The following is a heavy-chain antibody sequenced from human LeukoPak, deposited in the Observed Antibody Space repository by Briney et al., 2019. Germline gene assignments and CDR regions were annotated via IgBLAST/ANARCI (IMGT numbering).Heavy chain of an antibody. D-gene: IGHD2-21*01. CDR3: ARGGFGIVVVSAIDY. Sequence: GGSLRLSCAASGFTFRNFWMNWVRQAPGKGLEWVSRINSDGSSTTYADSVKGRFTMSRDNAKNTLYLQMNSLRAEDTAVYYCARGGFGIVVVSAIDYWGQGTLVSVSS. V-gene: IGHV3-74*01. CDR1: GFTFRNFW. CDR2: INSDGSST. J-gene: IGHJ4*02.